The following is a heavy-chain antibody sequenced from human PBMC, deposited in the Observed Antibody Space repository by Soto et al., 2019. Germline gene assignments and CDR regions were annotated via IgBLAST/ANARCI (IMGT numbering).Heavy chain of an antibody. D-gene: IGHD1-26*01. J-gene: IGHJ4*02. CDR3: AKDQGSGSYRLGGSFDY. V-gene: IGHV3-23*01. CDR1: GFTFSSYA. Sequence: GGSLRLSCAASGFTFSSYAMSWVRQAPGKGLEWVSAISGSGGSTYYADSVKGRFTISRDNSKNTLYLQMNSLRAEDTAVYYCAKDQGSGSYRLGGSFDYWGQGTLVTVSS. CDR2: ISGSGGST.